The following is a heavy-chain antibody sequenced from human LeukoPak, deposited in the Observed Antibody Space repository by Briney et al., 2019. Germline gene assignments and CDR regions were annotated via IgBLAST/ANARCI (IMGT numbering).Heavy chain of an antibody. CDR3: ARGPPHYYDYHYFDP. Sequence: ASVKVSCKASGYTFTSYGISWVRQAPGQGLEWMGWISPYNGNTNYAQKLQGRVTMTTDTSTSTAYMELRSLRSDDTAVYYCARGPPHYYDYHYFDPWGQGTLVTVSS. D-gene: IGHD3-22*01. V-gene: IGHV1-18*01. J-gene: IGHJ5*02. CDR2: ISPYNGNT. CDR1: GYTFTSYG.